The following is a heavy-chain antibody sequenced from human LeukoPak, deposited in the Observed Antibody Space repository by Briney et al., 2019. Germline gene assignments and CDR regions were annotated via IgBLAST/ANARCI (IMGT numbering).Heavy chain of an antibody. V-gene: IGHV4-30-4*01. Sequence: PSETLSLTCTVSGGSITSGEHYCSWIRQPPGKGLEWIGYVAYTGSTNYNPSLSSRVTMSVDTSRNQFSLKLSSVTAADTAVYYCARDHYDSSGYFLGNDYRGQGILVTVSS. CDR2: VAYTGST. J-gene: IGHJ4*02. CDR3: ARDHYDSSGYFLGNDY. CDR1: GGSITSGEHY. D-gene: IGHD3-22*01.